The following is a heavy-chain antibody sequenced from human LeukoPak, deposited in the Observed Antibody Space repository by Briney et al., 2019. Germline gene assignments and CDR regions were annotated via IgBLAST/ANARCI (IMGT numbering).Heavy chain of an antibody. D-gene: IGHD5-18*01. CDR3: ARDQGLTAPPPYGLDV. CDR2: ISAYNGNT. CDR1: GYTFTSYG. Sequence: ASVKVSCKASGYTFTSYGISWVRQAPGQGLEWMGWISAYNGNTNYAQKLQGSVTITADTSTSTVYMELSSLRSEETAVYYCARDQGLTAPPPYGLDVWGQGTTVIVSS. V-gene: IGHV1-18*01. J-gene: IGHJ6*02.